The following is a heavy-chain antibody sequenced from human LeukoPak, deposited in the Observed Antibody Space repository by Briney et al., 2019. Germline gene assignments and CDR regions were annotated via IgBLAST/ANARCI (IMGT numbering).Heavy chain of an antibody. D-gene: IGHD3-3*01. CDR1: GFTFSSCA. CDR2: SSNSGGST. V-gene: IGHV3-23*01. J-gene: IGHJ2*01. CDR3: ARDYYDFWSGYLGYFDL. Sequence: GGSLRLSCAASGFTFSSCAMSWVRQAPGKGLEWVSGSSNSGGSTHYADSVKGRFTISRDNAKNSLYLQMNSLRAEDTAVYYCARDYYDFWSGYLGYFDLWGRGTLVTVSS.